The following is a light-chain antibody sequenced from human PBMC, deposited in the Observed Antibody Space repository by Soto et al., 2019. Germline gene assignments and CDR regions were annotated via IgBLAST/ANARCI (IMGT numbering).Light chain of an antibody. J-gene: IGKJ5*01. CDR2: DAS. Sequence: EIVLTQSPGTLSLSPGERAARSCRASESVSSVYLAWYQQKPGQAPTLLIFDASSRASGTPERFSGSGSGTDFTLTISRLEPEDFAVYYCQEYDGAPPITFGLGTRLEIK. V-gene: IGKV3-20*01. CDR1: ESVSSVY. CDR3: QEYDGAPPIT.